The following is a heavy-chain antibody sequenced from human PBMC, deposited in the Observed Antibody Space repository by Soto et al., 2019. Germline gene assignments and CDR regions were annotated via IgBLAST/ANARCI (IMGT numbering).Heavy chain of an antibody. CDR3: AREAYRGHSYPMY. CDR1: GFTFSSFW. V-gene: IGHV3-7*01. Sequence: PGGSLRLSCAASGFTFSSFWMTWVRQAPGKGLEWVANIKQDGNEKYYADSVKGRFTIFRDNGKNSLYLQMNSLRAEDTAVYFCAREAYRGHSYPMYWGLGIMVTVSS. CDR2: IKQDGNEK. D-gene: IGHD5-18*01. J-gene: IGHJ4*02.